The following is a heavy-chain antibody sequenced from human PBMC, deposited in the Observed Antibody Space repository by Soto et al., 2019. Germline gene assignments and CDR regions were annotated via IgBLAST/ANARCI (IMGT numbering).Heavy chain of an antibody. Sequence: PSETLSLTCSVSGGSVSNKTYYWSWIRQPPGKRLEWIGYVYYSGTTNYNPSLKSRVTISVDTSKNQFSLKLSSVTAADTAVYYCARDPGNVTYDFWSGYSYYYYGMDVWGQGTTVTVSS. D-gene: IGHD3-3*01. J-gene: IGHJ6*02. CDR3: ARDPGNVTYDFWSGYSYYYYGMDV. CDR2: VYYSGTT. CDR1: GGSVSNKTYY. V-gene: IGHV4-61*01.